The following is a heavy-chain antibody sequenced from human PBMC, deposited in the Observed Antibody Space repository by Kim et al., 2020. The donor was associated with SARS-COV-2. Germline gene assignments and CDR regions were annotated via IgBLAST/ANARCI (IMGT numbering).Heavy chain of an antibody. Sequence: YSQKFQGRVTITRDTSASTAYMELGSLRSEDTAVYYCARDRGGFGDIDYWGQGTLVTVSS. V-gene: IGHV1-3*01. D-gene: IGHD3-10*01. J-gene: IGHJ4*02. CDR3: ARDRGGFGDIDY.